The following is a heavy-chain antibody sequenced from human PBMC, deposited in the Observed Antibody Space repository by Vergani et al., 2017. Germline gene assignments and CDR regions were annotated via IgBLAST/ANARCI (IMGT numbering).Heavy chain of an antibody. Sequence: EVQLVESGGGLVKRGGSLRLSCAASGFTFSSYSMNCVRQSPGKGLAWVSSISSSSTYKYYADSVKGRFTISRDNAKNSLYLQMNSLRAEDTAIYYCGTGYNWEVDAFGIWGQGTMVAVCS. CDR2: ISSSSTYK. CDR1: GFTFSSYS. CDR3: GTGYNWEVDAFGI. V-gene: IGHV3-21*01. J-gene: IGHJ3*02. D-gene: IGHD1-20*01.